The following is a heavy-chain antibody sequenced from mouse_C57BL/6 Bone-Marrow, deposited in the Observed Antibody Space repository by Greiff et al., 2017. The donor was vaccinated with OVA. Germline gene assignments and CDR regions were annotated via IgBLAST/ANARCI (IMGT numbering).Heavy chain of an antibody. Sequence: EVQVVESGGGLVQPKGSLKLSCAASGFSFNTYAMNWVRQAPGKGLEWVARIRSKSNNYATYYADSVKDRFTISRDDSESMLYLQMNNLKTEDTAMYYCVSYGSSWNYWGQGTSVTVSS. CDR2: IRSKSNNYAT. CDR1: GFSFNTYA. V-gene: IGHV10-1*01. J-gene: IGHJ4*01. D-gene: IGHD1-1*01. CDR3: VSYGSSWNY.